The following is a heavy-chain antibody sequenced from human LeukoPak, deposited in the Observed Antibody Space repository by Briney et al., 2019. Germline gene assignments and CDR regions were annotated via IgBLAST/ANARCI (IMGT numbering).Heavy chain of an antibody. Sequence: GGSLRLSCAASGFTFSSYAMHWVRQAPGKGLEWVAVISYDGSNKYYADSVKGRFTISRDNSKNTLYLQMNSLRAEDTAVYYCAKSMTTVTPYYYYYYMDVWGKGTTVTISS. J-gene: IGHJ6*03. CDR1: GFTFSSYA. CDR3: AKSMTTVTPYYYYYYMDV. CDR2: ISYDGSNK. V-gene: IGHV3-30*04. D-gene: IGHD4-17*01.